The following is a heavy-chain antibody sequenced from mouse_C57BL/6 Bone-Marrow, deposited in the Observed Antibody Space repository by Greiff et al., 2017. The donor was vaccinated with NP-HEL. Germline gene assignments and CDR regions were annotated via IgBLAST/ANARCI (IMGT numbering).Heavy chain of an antibody. CDR1: GYTFTSYG. V-gene: IGHV1-81*01. J-gene: IGHJ2*01. D-gene: IGHD1-1*01. CDR2: IYPRSGNT. CDR3: ARRLRNY. Sequence: QVQLQQSGAELARPGASVKLSCKASGYTFTSYGISWVKQRTGQGLEWIGDIYPRSGNTYYNEKFKGKATLTADKSSSTAYMELRSLTSEDSAVYFCARRLRNYWGQGTTLTVSS.